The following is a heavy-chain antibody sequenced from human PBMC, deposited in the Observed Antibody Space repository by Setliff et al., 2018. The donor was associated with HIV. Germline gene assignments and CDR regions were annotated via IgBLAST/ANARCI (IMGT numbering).Heavy chain of an antibody. CDR3: ARTRTIAVAGPPPEWYFDL. CDR1: GPYSISSGFY. CDR2: IYHSGNT. D-gene: IGHD6-19*01. J-gene: IGHJ2*01. V-gene: IGHV4-38-2*01. Sequence: SETLSLTCAVSGPYSISSGFYWGWIRQPPGKGLEWIGNIYHSGNTYYNTSLKSRVTISVDTSKNQFSLKLRSVTAADTAVYYCARTRTIAVAGPPPEWYFDLWGRGTLVTVSS.